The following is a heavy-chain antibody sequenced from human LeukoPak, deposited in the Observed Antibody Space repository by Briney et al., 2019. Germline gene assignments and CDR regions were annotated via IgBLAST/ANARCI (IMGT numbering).Heavy chain of an antibody. CDR1: VYSFTSYD. Sequence: ASETVSRKPSVYSFTSYDINWVRQATGQGLEWVGWMNPNSGNTGYEQNFQGRVTITTNTSISTAYMELSSMRSEDTAVYYCARSRACSSTSCPLLLLEDYYMDVWGKGTTVTVSS. D-gene: IGHD2-2*01. J-gene: IGHJ6*03. CDR3: ARSRACSSTSCPLLLLEDYYMDV. V-gene: IGHV1-8*03. CDR2: MNPNSGNT.